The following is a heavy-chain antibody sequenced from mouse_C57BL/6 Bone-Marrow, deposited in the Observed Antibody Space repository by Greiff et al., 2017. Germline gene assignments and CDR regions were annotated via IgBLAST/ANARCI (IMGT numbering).Heavy chain of an antibody. CDR1: GYTFTSYG. CDR2: IYPRSGNT. CDR3: ARRELLDD. V-gene: IGHV1-81*01. Sequence: VQLQESGAELARPGASVKLSCKASGYTFTSYGISWVKQRTGQGLEWIGEIYPRSGNTYYNEKFKGKATLTADKSSSTAYMELRSLTSEDSAVYFCARRELLDDWGQGTTLTVSS. J-gene: IGHJ2*01.